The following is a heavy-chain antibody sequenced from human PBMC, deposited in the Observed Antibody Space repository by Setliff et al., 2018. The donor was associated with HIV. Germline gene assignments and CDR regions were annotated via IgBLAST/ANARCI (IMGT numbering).Heavy chain of an antibody. Sequence: GGSLRLSCAASGFSFSNYHMHWVRQAPGKGLEWVSYISSKRTSIYYADSVKGRFTISRGNDNNSLYLQMSGLSAEDTAVYYCARARRAGSGPKYFQHWGQGTLVTVSS. J-gene: IGHJ1*01. V-gene: IGHV3-48*01. D-gene: IGHD2-15*01. CDR3: ARARRAGSGPKYFQH. CDR2: ISSKRTSI. CDR1: GFSFSNYH.